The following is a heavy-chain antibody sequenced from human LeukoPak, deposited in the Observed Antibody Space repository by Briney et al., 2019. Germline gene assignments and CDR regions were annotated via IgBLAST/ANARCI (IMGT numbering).Heavy chain of an antibody. J-gene: IGHJ4*02. CDR3: AREGHYDRSGYREY. D-gene: IGHD3-22*01. V-gene: IGHV4-61*02. Sequence: SQTLSLTCTVSGVSISSGSYYWVWIRQPAGKGLEWIGRIYTTGSTNYNPSFKSRVTISADTSKNQFSLKLSSVTAADTAVYYCAREGHYDRSGYREYWGQGTLVTVSS. CDR2: IYTTGST. CDR1: GVSISSGSYY.